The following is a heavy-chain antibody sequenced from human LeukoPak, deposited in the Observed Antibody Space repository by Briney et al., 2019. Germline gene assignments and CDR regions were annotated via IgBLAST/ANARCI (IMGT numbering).Heavy chain of an antibody. J-gene: IGHJ3*02. CDR2: IYPGDSDT. V-gene: IGHV5-51*01. D-gene: IGHD2-2*02. CDR3: ARPTWYCSSTSCYKAGDAFDI. Sequence: GAALKISCKGSGYSFTSYWIGWVRQMPGKGLEWMGIIYPGDSDTRYSPSFQGQVTISADKSISTAYLQWSSLKASDTAMYYCARPTWYCSSTSCYKAGDAFDIWGQGTMVTVSS. CDR1: GYSFTSYW.